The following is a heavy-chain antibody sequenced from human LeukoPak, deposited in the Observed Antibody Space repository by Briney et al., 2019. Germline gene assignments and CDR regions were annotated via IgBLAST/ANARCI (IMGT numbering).Heavy chain of an antibody. J-gene: IGHJ4*02. CDR3: AKKNYYDSSGPFRY. Sequence: GGSLRLSCAASGFTFSSYAMSWVRQAPGKGLEWVSAISGSGSSTYYADSVKGRFTISRDNSKNTLYLQMNSLRAEDTAVYYCAKKNYYDSSGPFRYWGQGTLVTVSS. D-gene: IGHD3-22*01. CDR1: GFTFSSYA. V-gene: IGHV3-23*01. CDR2: ISGSGSST.